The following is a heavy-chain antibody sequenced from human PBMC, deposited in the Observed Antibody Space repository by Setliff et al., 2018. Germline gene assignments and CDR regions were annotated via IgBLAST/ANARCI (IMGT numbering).Heavy chain of an antibody. J-gene: IGHJ6*03. V-gene: IGHV3-23*01. CDR1: GFTFSNYA. D-gene: IGHD1-26*01. CDR3: ARSGNYRVDYSMDV. CDR2: IDESGGGT. Sequence: GGSLRLSCAASGFTFSNYAMSWVRQAPGKGLEWVSAIDESGGGTYYADSVKGRFTISRDNAKNSLYLQMNSLRAEDTAVYYCARSGNYRVDYSMDVWGKGTTVTVSS.